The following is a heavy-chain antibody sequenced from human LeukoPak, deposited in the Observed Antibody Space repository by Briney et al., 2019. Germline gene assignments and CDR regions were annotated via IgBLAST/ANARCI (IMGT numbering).Heavy chain of an antibody. J-gene: IGHJ4*02. CDR1: GGTFSSYA. CDR2: IIPIFGTA. D-gene: IGHD6-6*01. V-gene: IGHV1-69*05. Sequence: SVKVSCKASGGTFSSYAISWVRQAPGQGLEWMGGIIPIFGTANYAQKFQGRVTITTDESTSTAYMELSSLRSEDTAVYYCARVTRGTSSALDYFDYWGQGTLVTVSS. CDR3: ARVTRGTSSALDYFDY.